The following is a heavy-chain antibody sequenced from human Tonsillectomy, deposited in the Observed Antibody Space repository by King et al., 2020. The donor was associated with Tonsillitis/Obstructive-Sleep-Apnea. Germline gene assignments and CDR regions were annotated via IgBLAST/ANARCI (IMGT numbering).Heavy chain of an antibody. D-gene: IGHD1-7*01. CDR2: IYYSGST. V-gene: IGHV4-59*01. Sequence: QLQESGPGLVKPSETLSLNCTVSGGSISSYYWSWIRQPPGKGLEWIGYIYYSGSTNYNPSLKSRVTISVDTSKNQFSLKLSSVTAADTAVYYCARVGDWNYPNYYYYYMDVWGKGTTVTVSS. CDR1: GGSISSYY. J-gene: IGHJ6*03. CDR3: ARVGDWNYPNYYYYYMDV.